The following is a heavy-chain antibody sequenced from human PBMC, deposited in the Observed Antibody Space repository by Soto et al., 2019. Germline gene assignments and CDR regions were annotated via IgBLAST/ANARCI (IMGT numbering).Heavy chain of an antibody. Sequence: PSETLSHTCTVSGGSISSGDYYWSWIRQPPGKGLEWIGSIYYSGSTYYNPSLKSRVTISVDTSKNQFSLKLSSVTAADTAVYYCARSMTTVVTLDYWGQGTLVTVSS. J-gene: IGHJ4*02. V-gene: IGHV4-39*01. D-gene: IGHD4-17*01. CDR1: GGSISSGDYY. CDR2: IYYSGST. CDR3: ARSMTTVVTLDY.